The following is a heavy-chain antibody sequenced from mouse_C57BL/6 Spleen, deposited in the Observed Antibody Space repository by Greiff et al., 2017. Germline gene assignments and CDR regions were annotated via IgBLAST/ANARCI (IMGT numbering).Heavy chain of an antibody. V-gene: IGHV1-55*01. J-gene: IGHJ2*01. CDR1: GYTFTSYW. CDR3: ARSYGSNGY. Sequence: VQLQQPGAELVKPGASVKMSCKASGYTFTSYWITWVKQRPGQGLEWLGDIYPGSGSTNYNEKFKSKATRTVDTSSSTAYMQLSSLTSEDSAVYYWARSYGSNGYWGQGTTLTVSS. D-gene: IGHD1-1*01. CDR2: IYPGSGST.